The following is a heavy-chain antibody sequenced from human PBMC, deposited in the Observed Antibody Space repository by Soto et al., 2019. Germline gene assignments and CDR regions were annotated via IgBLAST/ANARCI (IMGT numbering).Heavy chain of an antibody. V-gene: IGHV3-48*02. CDR3: ARSVEGHFDY. CDR1: GFTFRIYS. J-gene: IGHJ4*02. D-gene: IGHD6-19*01. Sequence: EVQLVESGGGLVQPGGSLRLSCAASGFTFRIYSMNWVRQAPGKGLEWISYMTSDTKTIKYADSVKGRFTITRDNDKNSVYLQMTSLRDEDTDVYYCARSVEGHFDYWGQGTLVTVSS. CDR2: MTSDTKTI.